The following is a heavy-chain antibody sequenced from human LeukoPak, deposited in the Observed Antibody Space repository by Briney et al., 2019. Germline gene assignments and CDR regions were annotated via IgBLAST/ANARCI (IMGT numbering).Heavy chain of an antibody. Sequence: GASVKVSCKASGYTFTGYYMHWVRQAPGQGLEWMGWINPNSGGTNYAQKFQGRVTMTSDTSIRTAYMELSRLRSDDTAMFYCARGIPPTIYDSSAYSYLSPRGVDAFDIWGQGTMVTVSS. J-gene: IGHJ3*02. V-gene: IGHV1-2*02. CDR3: ARGIPPTIYDSSAYSYLSPRGVDAFDI. CDR2: INPNSGGT. D-gene: IGHD3-22*01. CDR1: GYTFTGYY.